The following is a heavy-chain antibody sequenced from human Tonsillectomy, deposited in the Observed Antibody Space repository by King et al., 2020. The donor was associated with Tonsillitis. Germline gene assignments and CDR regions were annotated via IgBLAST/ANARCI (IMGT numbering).Heavy chain of an antibody. CDR1: GGTFINYA. CDR3: ARDLPGSTILFVAFDV. CDR2: IIPMFNSA. Sequence: VQLVESGAEVKKPGSSLKVSCKASGGTFINYAFTWVRQAPGQGLEWMGGIIPMFNSANYAQKFQGRVTITADKSTSTAYMELSSLRSEDTAVYYCARDLPGSTILFVAFDVWGQGTMVTVSS. V-gene: IGHV1-69*06. D-gene: IGHD3-3*01. J-gene: IGHJ3*01.